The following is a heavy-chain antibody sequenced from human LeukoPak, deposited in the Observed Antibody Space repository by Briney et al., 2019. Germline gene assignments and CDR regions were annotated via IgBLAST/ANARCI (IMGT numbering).Heavy chain of an antibody. CDR1: GFTFSSYW. CDR3: ARDRIAAAGTVAFDI. Sequence: GGSLRLSCAASGFTFSSYWMSWVRQAPGKGLEWVANIKQDGSEKYYVDSVKGRFTISRDSAKNSLYLQMNSLRAEDTAVYYCARDRIAAAGTVAFDIWGQGTMVTVSS. V-gene: IGHV3-7*01. CDR2: IKQDGSEK. J-gene: IGHJ3*02. D-gene: IGHD6-13*01.